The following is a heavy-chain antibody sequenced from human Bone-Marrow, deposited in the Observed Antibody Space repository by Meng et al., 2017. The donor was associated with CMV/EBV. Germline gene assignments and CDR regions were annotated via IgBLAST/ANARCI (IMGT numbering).Heavy chain of an antibody. Sequence: ASVKVSCKASGGTFSSYAISWVRQAPGQGLEWMGIINPSGGSTSYAQKFQGRVTMTRDTSTSTVYMELSSLRSEDTAVYYCARQIVVVPAAIYRSGDFDYWGQGTLVTVSS. D-gene: IGHD2-2*02. CDR2: INPSGGST. J-gene: IGHJ4*02. CDR3: ARQIVVVPAAIYRSGDFDY. CDR1: GGTFSSYA. V-gene: IGHV1-46*01.